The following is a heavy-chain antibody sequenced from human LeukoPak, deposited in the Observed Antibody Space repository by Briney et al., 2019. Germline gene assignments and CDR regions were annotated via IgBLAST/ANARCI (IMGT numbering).Heavy chain of an antibody. CDR1: GFTFSSYW. Sequence: GGSLRLSCAASGFTFSSYWMTWVRQAPGKGLEWVANINEDGSEMYHVDSVKGRFAISRDNTKNSLFLQMNSLRAEDTAVYYCARGVYALDIWGQGTMVTVSS. V-gene: IGHV3-7*03. CDR2: INEDGSEM. J-gene: IGHJ3*02. CDR3: ARGVYALDI.